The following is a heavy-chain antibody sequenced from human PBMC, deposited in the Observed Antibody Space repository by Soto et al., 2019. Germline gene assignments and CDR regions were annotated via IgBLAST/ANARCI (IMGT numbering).Heavy chain of an antibody. CDR1: GFSVSDHF. J-gene: IGHJ4*02. D-gene: IGHD1-20*01. Sequence: EVQLVESGGGLVQSVGSLRLSCTASGFSVSDHFMDWVRQTPGKGLEWLGQITNRATGDTTFYAASVKGRFTVSKDESRNSLYLQMNSLKAEDTAVYYCASSITQMLTDWGQGTLVAVAS. CDR2: ITNRATGDTT. CDR3: ASSITQMLTD. V-gene: IGHV3-72*01.